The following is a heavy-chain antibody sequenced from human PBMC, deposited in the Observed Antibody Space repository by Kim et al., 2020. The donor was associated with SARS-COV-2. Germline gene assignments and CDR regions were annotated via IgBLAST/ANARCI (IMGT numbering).Heavy chain of an antibody. D-gene: IGHD2-2*01. J-gene: IGHJ6*02. CDR2: ISYDGNNK. V-gene: IGHV3-30*18. CDR1: GFTFSSYG. Sequence: GGSLRLSCAASGFTFSSYGMHWVRQAPGKGLEWVAIISYDGNNKYYADSVKGRSTISRDNSKNTPYLQMNSLRAEDTAVYHCAKDLYCSSASCYLGYYYYYDGMDGWGRGTTVTVSS. CDR3: AKDLYCSSASCYLGYYYYYDGMDG.